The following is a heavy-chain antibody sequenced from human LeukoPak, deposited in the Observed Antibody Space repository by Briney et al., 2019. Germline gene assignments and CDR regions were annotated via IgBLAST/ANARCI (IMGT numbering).Heavy chain of an antibody. V-gene: IGHV3-64D*06. CDR1: GFTFSSFA. CDR2: ISSNGGST. Sequence: GGSLRLSCSASGFTFSSFAIHWVRQAPGKGLEYLSAISSNGGSTFYADSVRGRFTISRDNSKNTIYIQMSSLRPEDTAVYYCVKGGQWLAKAAFDIWGQGTMVTVSS. CDR3: VKGGQWLAKAAFDI. D-gene: IGHD6-19*01. J-gene: IGHJ3*02.